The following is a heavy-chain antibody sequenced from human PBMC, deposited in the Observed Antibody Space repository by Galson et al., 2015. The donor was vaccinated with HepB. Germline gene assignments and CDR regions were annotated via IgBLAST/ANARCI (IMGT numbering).Heavy chain of an antibody. D-gene: IGHD3-10*01. J-gene: IGHJ5*02. V-gene: IGHV3-23*01. Sequence: SLRLSCAASGFTFSSYAMSWVRQAPGKGLEWVSAISGSGGSTYYADSVKGRFTISRDNSKNTLYLQMNSLRAEDTAVYYCAKEAPGYYGSVRNWFDPWGQGTLVTVSS. CDR3: AKEAPGYYGSVRNWFDP. CDR1: GFTFSSYA. CDR2: ISGSGGST.